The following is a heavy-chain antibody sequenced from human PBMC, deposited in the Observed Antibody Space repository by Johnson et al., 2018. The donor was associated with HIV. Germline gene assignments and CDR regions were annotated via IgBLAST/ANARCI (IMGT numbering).Heavy chain of an antibody. CDR3: AKDLGERKCEEWGSDYYDFGRELPCQDPRGVVGTFDV. Sequence: VQLVESGGGLIQPGGSLRLSCAASGFTVSSNYMRWVRQAPGKGLEWVSYISSSGSTIYYADSVKGRFTISRDNSKGTLYLQMDGLRPEDTALYYCAKDLGERKCEEWGSDYYDFGRELPCQDPRGVVGTFDVCGQGTMVTVSS. CDR1: GFTVSSNY. CDR2: ISSSGSTI. J-gene: IGHJ3*01. D-gene: IGHD3-3*01. V-gene: IGHV3-66*03.